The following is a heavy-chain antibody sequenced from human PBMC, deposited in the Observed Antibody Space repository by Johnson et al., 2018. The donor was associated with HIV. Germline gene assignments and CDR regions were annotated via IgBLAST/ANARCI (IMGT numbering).Heavy chain of an antibody. CDR3: ARDRYYDSSGSHAFDI. D-gene: IGHD3-22*01. J-gene: IGHJ3*02. CDR1: GFTFSSYA. CDR2: ISYDGSNK. V-gene: IGHV3-30*04. Sequence: QMLLVESGGGVVQPGGSLRLSCAASGFTFSSYAMHWVRQAPGKGLEWVAVISYDGSNKYYADSVKGRFTISRDNSKNTLYLQMNSLRAEDTAVYYCARDRYYDSSGSHAFDIWGQGTMVTVSS.